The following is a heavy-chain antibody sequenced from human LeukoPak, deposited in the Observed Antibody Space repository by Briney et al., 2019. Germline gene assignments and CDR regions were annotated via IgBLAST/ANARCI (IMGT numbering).Heavy chain of an antibody. V-gene: IGHV3-9*01. CDR3: ASVPLVDY. CDR2: ITWNRDNI. CDR1: GFTFDDYA. Sequence: GGSLRLSCAASGFTFDDYAMHWVRQAPGKGLEWVSGITWNRDNIEYGDSVKGRFTISRDNSRNTLFLQMSSLRAEDTAIYYCASVPLVDYWGQGILVTVSS. J-gene: IGHJ4*02.